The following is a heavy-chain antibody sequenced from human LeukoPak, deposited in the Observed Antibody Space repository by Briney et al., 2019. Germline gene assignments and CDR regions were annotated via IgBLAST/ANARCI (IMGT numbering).Heavy chain of an antibody. CDR3: AKDGPGGSSGYKPFDY. CDR2: ISSSSSTI. D-gene: IGHD3-22*01. J-gene: IGHJ4*02. V-gene: IGHV3-48*01. CDR1: GFTFSSYS. Sequence: PGGSLRLSCAASGFTFSSYSMNWVRQAPGKGLEWVSYISSSSSTIYYADSVKGRFTISGDNSKNTLYLQMNSLRAEGTAVYYCAKDGPGGSSGYKPFDYWGQGTLVTVSS.